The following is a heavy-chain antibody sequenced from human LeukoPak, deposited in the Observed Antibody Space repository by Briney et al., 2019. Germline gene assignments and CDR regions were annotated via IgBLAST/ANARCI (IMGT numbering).Heavy chain of an antibody. V-gene: IGHV4-39*07. CDR3: ATETSIAARNWFDP. CDR2: IYYSGST. D-gene: IGHD6-6*01. J-gene: IGHJ5*02. Sequence: PSETLSLTCTVSGGSISSSSYYWGWIRQPPGKGLEWIGSIYYSGSTYYNPSLKSRVTISVDTSKNQFSLKLSSVTAADTAVYYCATETSIAARNWFDPWGQGTLVTVSS. CDR1: GGSISSSSYY.